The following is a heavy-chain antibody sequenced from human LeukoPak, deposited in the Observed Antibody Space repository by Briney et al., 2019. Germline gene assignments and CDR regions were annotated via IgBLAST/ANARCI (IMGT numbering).Heavy chain of an antibody. J-gene: IGHJ3*02. CDR1: GYSFTSYW. D-gene: IGHD5-24*01. Sequence: GESLKISCQGSGYSFTSYWIGWVRQMPGXXXXWXGXXYPGDSHTRYSPSFQGQVTISADKSISTAYLQWSSLKASDTAMYYCARSVDGYNYYDAFDIWGQGTMVTVSS. V-gene: IGHV5-51*01. CDR2: XYPGDSHT. CDR3: ARSVDGYNYYDAFDI.